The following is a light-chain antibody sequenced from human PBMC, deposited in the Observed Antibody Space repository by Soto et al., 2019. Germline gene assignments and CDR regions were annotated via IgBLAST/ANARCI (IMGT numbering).Light chain of an antibody. CDR1: QSVSSN. CDR3: QKYGSSPIT. J-gene: IGKJ5*01. CDR2: GES. Sequence: ELVMTQSPATLSVSPGDSATLSCRASQSVSSNLAWYQQKTGQAPRLLIYGESTRATGIPDRLSGSGSGTEFNLTISRLQSEDFAVYYCQKYGSSPITCGQGTRLEIK. V-gene: IGKV3-15*01.